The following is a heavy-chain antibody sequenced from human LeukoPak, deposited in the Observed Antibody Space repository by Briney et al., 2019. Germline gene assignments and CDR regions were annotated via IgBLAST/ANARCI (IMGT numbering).Heavy chain of an antibody. CDR2: INPNSGGT. CDR1: GYTFTGYY. J-gene: IGHJ4*02. Sequence: ASVKVSFKASGYTFTGYYMHWVRQAPGQGLEWMGWINPNSGGTNYAQKFQGWVTMTRDTSISTAYMELSRLRSDDTAVYYCARVDTAMVFDYWGQGALVTVSP. V-gene: IGHV1-2*04. CDR3: ARVDTAMVFDY. D-gene: IGHD5-18*01.